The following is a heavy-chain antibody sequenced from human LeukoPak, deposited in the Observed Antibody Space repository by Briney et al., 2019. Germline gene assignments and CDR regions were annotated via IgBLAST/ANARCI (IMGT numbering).Heavy chain of an antibody. CDR1: GGSISSSSYY. CDR2: INHSGST. V-gene: IGHV4-39*07. Sequence: SETLSLTCTVSGGSISSSSYYWGWIRQPPGKGLEWIGEINHSGSTNYNPSLKSRVTISVDTSKNQFSLKLSSVTAADTAVYYCATSGLVYGDYGFDYWGQGTLVTVSS. J-gene: IGHJ4*02. CDR3: ATSGLVYGDYGFDY. D-gene: IGHD4-17*01.